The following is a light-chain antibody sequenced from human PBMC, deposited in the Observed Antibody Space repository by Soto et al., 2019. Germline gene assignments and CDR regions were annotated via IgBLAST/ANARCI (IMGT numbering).Light chain of an antibody. CDR3: QQSYSCPYS. Sequence: DIQMTQSPSSLSASVGDRVTITCRPSQTISNYLNWYQQKPGKAPKFLIYAASTLQNGVPSRFRGRTTGENCTLPISGLQPEAFAACCCQQSYSCPYSFSPWN. J-gene: IGKJ2*03. CDR1: QTISNY. CDR2: AAS. V-gene: IGKV1-39*01.